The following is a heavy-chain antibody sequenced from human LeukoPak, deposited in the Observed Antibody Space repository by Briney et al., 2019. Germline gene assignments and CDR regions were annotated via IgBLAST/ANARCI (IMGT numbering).Heavy chain of an antibody. CDR1: GFTFGNYA. Sequence: GGSLRLSCAASGFTFGNYAMHWVRQAPGKGLEWVAVISYDGSNKYYADSVKGRFTISRDNSKNTLYVQMNSLRAEDTALYYCARDWGMTTVYSFDYWGQGTLVTVSS. J-gene: IGHJ4*02. CDR3: ARDWGMTTVYSFDY. V-gene: IGHV3-30-3*01. CDR2: ISYDGSNK. D-gene: IGHD4-17*01.